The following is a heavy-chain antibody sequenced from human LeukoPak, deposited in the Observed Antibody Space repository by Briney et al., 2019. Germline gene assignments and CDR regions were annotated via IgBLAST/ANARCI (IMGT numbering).Heavy chain of an antibody. CDR3: ARVSIAAAESMDY. V-gene: IGHV4-59*02. D-gene: IGHD6-13*01. Sequence: SETLSLTCTVSGGSVSSYYWSWIRQPPGKGLEWIGYFSYSGSTNYNPSLKSRVTISVDKSKNEFSLKLSSVTAADTAVYYCARVSIAAAESMDYWGQGTLVTVSS. CDR2: FSYSGST. CDR1: GGSVSSYY. J-gene: IGHJ4*02.